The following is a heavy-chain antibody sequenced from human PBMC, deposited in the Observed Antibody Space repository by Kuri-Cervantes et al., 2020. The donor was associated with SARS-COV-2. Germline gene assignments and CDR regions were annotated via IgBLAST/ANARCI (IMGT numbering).Heavy chain of an antibody. CDR2: LANNGESP. CDR3: ASVSTMGVSLD. D-gene: IGHD5-24*01. J-gene: IGHJ4*02. V-gene: IGHV3-23*01. CDR1: GFTFRSFA. Sequence: GESLKISCAASGFTFRSFAMACVRQAPGKGLEWVSGLANNGESPYFADAVRGRFTNSRDNSKSALYLQMNSLRVEDTAVYYCASVSTMGVSLDWGQGTLVTVSS.